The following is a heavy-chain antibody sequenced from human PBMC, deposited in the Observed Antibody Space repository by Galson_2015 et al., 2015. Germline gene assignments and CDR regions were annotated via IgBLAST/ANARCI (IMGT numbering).Heavy chain of an antibody. CDR2: INSDGSST. J-gene: IGHJ4*02. D-gene: IGHD3-10*01. CDR1: GFTFSRYW. Sequence: SLRLSCAASGFTFSRYWMHWVRQAPGKGLVWVSRINSDGSSTSYADSVKGRFTISRDNAKNTLYLQVNSLRAEDTAVYYCASASSYYGSGSYYNNYWGQGTLVTVSS. CDR3: ASASSYYGSGSYYNNY. V-gene: IGHV3-74*01.